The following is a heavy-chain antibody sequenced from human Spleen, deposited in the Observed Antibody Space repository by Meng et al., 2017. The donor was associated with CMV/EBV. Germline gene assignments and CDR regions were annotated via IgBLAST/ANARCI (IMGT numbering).Heavy chain of an antibody. V-gene: IGHV3-74*01. CDR1: GFIFTTYW. D-gene: IGHD4-23*01. CDR3: ARGTVVSPGGYYFYGLDV. Sequence: GGSLRLSCTASGFIFTTYWMHWVRQAPGKGLVWISRINSDGRDTTYADSVEGRLTISRDNAKNTLYLQIYSLRAEDTAGYYCARGTVVSPGGYYFYGLDVWGPGTTVTVSS. J-gene: IGHJ6*02. CDR2: INSDGRDT.